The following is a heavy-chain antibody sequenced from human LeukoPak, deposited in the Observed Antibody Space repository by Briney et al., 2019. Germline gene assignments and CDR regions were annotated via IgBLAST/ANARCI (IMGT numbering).Heavy chain of an antibody. Sequence: GGPLRLSCAASGFIFRNYAMHGVRQAPGKGLQYVSAISSSGDNTYYGNSVRGRFTISRDNSKNTLFLQMGRLRVEDTAVYYCVREERGLAIDYWGQGTLVTVSS. V-gene: IGHV3-64*01. CDR2: ISSSGDNT. J-gene: IGHJ4*02. CDR1: GFIFRNYA. CDR3: VREERGLAIDY. D-gene: IGHD5-12*01.